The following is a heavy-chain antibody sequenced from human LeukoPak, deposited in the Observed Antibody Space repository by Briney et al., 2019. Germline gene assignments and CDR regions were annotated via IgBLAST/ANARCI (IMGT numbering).Heavy chain of an antibody. CDR3: ARARWGYCSSTSCHPYFDY. Sequence: KTGGSLRLSCAASGFTFSSYSMNWVRQAPGKGLEWVSSISSSSSYIYYADSVKGRFTISRDNAKNSLHLQMNSLRAEDTAVYYCARARWGYCSSTSCHPYFDYWGQGTLVTVSS. CDR1: GFTFSSYS. V-gene: IGHV3-21*01. CDR2: ISSSSSYI. J-gene: IGHJ4*02. D-gene: IGHD2-2*01.